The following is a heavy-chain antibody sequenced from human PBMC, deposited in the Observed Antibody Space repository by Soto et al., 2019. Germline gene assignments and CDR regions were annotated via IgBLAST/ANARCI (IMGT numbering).Heavy chain of an antibody. J-gene: IGHJ4*02. V-gene: IGHV4-34*01. D-gene: IGHD6-19*01. Sequence: PSETLSISCAVCVGSFSLYYLSWIRQPPGKGLEWIGEINHSGSTNYNPSLKSRVTISVYTSKNQFSLKLSSVTAADTAVYYCAREGSGWSIDYWGQGTLVTVSS. CDR2: INHSGST. CDR3: AREGSGWSIDY. CDR1: VGSFSLYY.